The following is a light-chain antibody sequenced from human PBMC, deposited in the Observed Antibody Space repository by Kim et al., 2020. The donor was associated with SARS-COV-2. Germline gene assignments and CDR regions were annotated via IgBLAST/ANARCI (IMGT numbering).Light chain of an antibody. Sequence: QRATISCTGSSSNIGAGYDVHWYQQLPGTAPKLLIYGNSNRPSGVPDRFSGSKSGTSAPLAITGLQAEDEADYYCQSYDSSLSGSVFGGGTQLTVL. CDR1: SSNIGAGYD. V-gene: IGLV1-40*01. J-gene: IGLJ3*02. CDR3: QSYDSSLSGSV. CDR2: GNS.